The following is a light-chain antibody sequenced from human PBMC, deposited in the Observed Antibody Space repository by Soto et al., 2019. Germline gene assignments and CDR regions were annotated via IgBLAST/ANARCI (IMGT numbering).Light chain of an antibody. Sequence: DIPMTQSPSSLSASVGDRVTITCRASQSISSYLNWYQQKPGQAPKLLIYAASSLQSGVPSRFSGSGSGTDVSLTISSLQPEDFATYYCQQSYSTLIYTFGQGTKLEIK. CDR3: QQSYSTLIYT. V-gene: IGKV1-39*01. CDR1: QSISSY. CDR2: AAS. J-gene: IGKJ2*01.